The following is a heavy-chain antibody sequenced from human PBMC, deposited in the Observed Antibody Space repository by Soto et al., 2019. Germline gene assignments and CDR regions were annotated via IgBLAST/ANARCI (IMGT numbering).Heavy chain of an antibody. CDR1: GFTFSNAW. D-gene: IGHD5-12*01. J-gene: IGHJ4*02. CDR2: IKSKTDGGTT. CDR3: TTLYSGYDYVGY. Sequence: EVQLVESGGGLVKPGGSLRLSCAASGFTFSNAWMSWVRQAPGKGLEWVGRIKSKTDGGTTEYAAPVKGRFTISRDDSKNTLYLQMNSLKIEDTAMYYCTTLYSGYDYVGYWGQGTLVTVSS. V-gene: IGHV3-15*01.